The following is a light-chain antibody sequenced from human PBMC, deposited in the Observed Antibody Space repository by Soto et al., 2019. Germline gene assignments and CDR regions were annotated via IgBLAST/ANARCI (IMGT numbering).Light chain of an antibody. V-gene: IGLV1-51*01. CDR2: DDD. J-gene: IGLJ1*01. CDR3: GSWDSSLSAYV. CDR1: SSNIGGNS. Sequence: QSVLTQPPSVSAAPGQRVTISCSGSSSNIGGNSVSRYQQLPGTAPKLLIYDDDKRPSGIPDRFSGSKSGTSATLGITGFQTGDEADHYCGSWDSSLSAYVFGTGTKVTVL.